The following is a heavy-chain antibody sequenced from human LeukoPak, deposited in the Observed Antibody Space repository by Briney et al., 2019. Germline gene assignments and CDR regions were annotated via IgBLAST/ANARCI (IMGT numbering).Heavy chain of an antibody. CDR1: GYSFTNYW. J-gene: IGHJ4*02. CDR3: ARHDFSGGGVA. D-gene: IGHD2-8*02. Sequence: GESLKISCQVSGYSFTNYWIGWVRQLPGRGLEWMGIIYVGDSDTRYSPSFQGRITLSVDKSITTAYMQLSSLKASDTAMYYCARHDFSGGGVAWGQGTLVTVSS. CDR2: IYVGDSDT. V-gene: IGHV5-51*01.